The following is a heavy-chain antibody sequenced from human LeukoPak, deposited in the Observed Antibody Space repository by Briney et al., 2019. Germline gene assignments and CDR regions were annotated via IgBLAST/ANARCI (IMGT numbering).Heavy chain of an antibody. J-gene: IGHJ4*02. CDR2: IKQHGSEI. CDR3: ATDRGTY. D-gene: IGHD3-10*01. CDR1: GFTFSTSW. V-gene: IGHV3-7*01. Sequence: GGSLRLSCAASGFTFSTSWMNWVRRAPGKGLEWVALIKQHGSEIYYADSVRGRFTISRDDAASSLYLQMHSLRAEDTAVYYCATDRGTYWGQGTLVTVSS.